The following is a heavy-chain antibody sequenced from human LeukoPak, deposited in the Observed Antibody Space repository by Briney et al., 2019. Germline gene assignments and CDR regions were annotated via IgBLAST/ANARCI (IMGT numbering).Heavy chain of an antibody. CDR2: INPSGGST. CDR3: ARGIGTTSGLQP. D-gene: IGHD1-1*01. CDR1: GYTFTSYY. V-gene: IGHV1-46*01. J-gene: IGHJ5*02. Sequence: ASVKVSCKAFGYTFTSYYMHWIRQAPGQGLEWMGIINPSGGSTSYAQKFQGRVTMTRDMSTSTVFMELSSLRSEDTAVYYCARGIGTTSGLQPWGQGTLVTVSS.